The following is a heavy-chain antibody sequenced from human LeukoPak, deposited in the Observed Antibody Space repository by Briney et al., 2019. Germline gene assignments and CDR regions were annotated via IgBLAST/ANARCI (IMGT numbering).Heavy chain of an antibody. CDR1: GFTFSSYS. CDR2: IYRSGST. V-gene: IGHV4-38-2*01. J-gene: IGHJ6*03. D-gene: IGHD2-2*01. CDR3: ARGDCSSTICYSPMDV. Sequence: GSLRLSCAASGFTFSSYSMNWVRQAPGKGLEWIGSIYRSGSTNYNPSLKSRVTISVDTSQNQFSLKVNSVTAADTAVYYCARGDCSSTICYSPMDVWGKGTTVTVSS.